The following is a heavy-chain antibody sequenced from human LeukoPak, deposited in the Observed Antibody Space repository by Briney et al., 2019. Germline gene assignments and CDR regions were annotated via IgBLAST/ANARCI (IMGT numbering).Heavy chain of an antibody. CDR2: INPGGGNT. CDR3: ARGPYYDILTGPLWDYYYYMDV. D-gene: IGHD3-9*01. V-gene: IGHV1-46*01. Sequence: ASVKVSCKASGYTFTNYYMHWVRQAPGQGLEWMGLINPGGGNTNYAQNFQGRVTITADESTSTAYMELSSLRSEDTAVYYCARGPYYDILTGPLWDYYYYMDVWGKGTTVTISS. J-gene: IGHJ6*03. CDR1: GYTFTNYY.